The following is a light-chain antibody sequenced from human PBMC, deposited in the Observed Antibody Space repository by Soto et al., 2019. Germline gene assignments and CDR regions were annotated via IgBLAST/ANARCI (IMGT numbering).Light chain of an antibody. CDR2: DVS. CDR3: SSYTGSSIVV. J-gene: IGLJ2*01. Sequence: QSALTQPASVSGSPGQSITISCTGTSSDVGGYNYVSWYQQHPGKAPKLMIYDVSNRPSGVSSRFSGSKSGNTASLTISGLQAEDEADYYCSSYTGSSIVVFGGGTKVTVL. V-gene: IGLV2-14*01. CDR1: SSDVGGYNY.